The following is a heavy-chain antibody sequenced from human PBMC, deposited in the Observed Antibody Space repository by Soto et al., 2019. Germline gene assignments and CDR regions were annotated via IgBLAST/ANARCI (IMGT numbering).Heavy chain of an antibody. CDR1: GYRFSSYW. J-gene: IGHJ6*02. CDR3: ARQGSNGAYYYYGMDV. CDR2: IYPGDSDT. D-gene: IGHD2-8*01. V-gene: IGHV5-51*01. Sequence: PGGSLKISCKGSGYRFSSYWIAWVRQMPGKGLEWMGIIYPGDSDTIYSPSFQGQVTFSADKSTSTAYLQWSSLKASDTAMYYCARQGSNGAYYYYGMDVWGQGTTVTVSS.